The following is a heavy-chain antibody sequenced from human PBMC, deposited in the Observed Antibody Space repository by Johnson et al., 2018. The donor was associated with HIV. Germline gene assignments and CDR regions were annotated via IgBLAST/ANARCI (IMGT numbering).Heavy chain of an antibody. Sequence: QVQLVESGGGVVQPGGSLRLSCAASGFTFSSYGMHWVRQAPGKGLEWVAFIRYDGSNKYYADSVKGRFTISRDNSKNTLYLQMNSLRAEATAVYYCAKGAPVVVVAAPDAFDIWGQGTMVTVSS. J-gene: IGHJ3*02. CDR2: IRYDGSNK. CDR1: GFTFSSYG. V-gene: IGHV3-30*02. D-gene: IGHD2-15*01. CDR3: AKGAPVVVVAAPDAFDI.